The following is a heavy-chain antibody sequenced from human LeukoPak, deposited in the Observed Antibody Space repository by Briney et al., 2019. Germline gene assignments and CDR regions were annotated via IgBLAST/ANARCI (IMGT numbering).Heavy chain of an antibody. V-gene: IGHV3-9*01. CDR3: AKDRGITASGKKGMDV. J-gene: IGHJ6*02. CDR2: ISWNSGNI. CDR1: GFSFDDYG. D-gene: IGHD6-13*01. Sequence: PGRSLRLSCIGSGFSFDDYGMHWVRQVPGKGLEWVSHISWNSGNIGYVDSVKGRFTISRGNTKNSLYLEMNSLRPEDTALYYCAKDRGITASGKKGMDVWGQGTTVTVSS.